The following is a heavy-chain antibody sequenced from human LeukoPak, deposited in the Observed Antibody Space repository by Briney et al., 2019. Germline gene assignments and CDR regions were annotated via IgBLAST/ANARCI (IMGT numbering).Heavy chain of an antibody. V-gene: IGHV4-61*02. J-gene: IGHJ4*02. Sequence: SQTLSLTCTVSGDSISSGNYYWNWIRQPAGKGLEWIGRFWPGGGPSYKPSLKSRVTISVDKSKNQFSLKLSSVTAADTAVYYCARVSIVVVPAAAITGPFDYWGQGTLVTVSS. CDR1: GDSISSGNYY. CDR2: FWPGGGP. D-gene: IGHD2-2*01. CDR3: ARVSIVVVPAAAITGPFDY.